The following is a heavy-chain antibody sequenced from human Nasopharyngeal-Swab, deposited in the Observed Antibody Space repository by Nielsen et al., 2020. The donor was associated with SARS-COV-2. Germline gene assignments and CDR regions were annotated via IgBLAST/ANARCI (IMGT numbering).Heavy chain of an antibody. J-gene: IGHJ4*02. Sequence: GGSLRLSCAASGFTFSSYGMHWVRQAPGKGLEWVAVISYDGSNKYYADSVKGRFTISRGNSKNTLYLQMNSLRAEDTAVYYCAKEPTIGEYFDYWGQGTLVTVSS. CDR2: ISYDGSNK. D-gene: IGHD3-10*01. V-gene: IGHV3-30*18. CDR1: GFTFSSYG. CDR3: AKEPTIGEYFDY.